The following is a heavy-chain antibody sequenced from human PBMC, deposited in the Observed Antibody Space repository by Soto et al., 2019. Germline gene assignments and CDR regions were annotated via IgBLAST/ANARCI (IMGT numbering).Heavy chain of an antibody. CDR1: GGSFTSNNW. J-gene: IGHJ4*02. CDR3: ASRDPGTSVDD. Sequence: QVQLQESGPGLVKPSGTLSLTCAVSGGSFTSNNWWTWVRQPPGQGLEWIGEIYRTGSTNYNPSLKSRVTISLDQTENQFSQKVTSLTAADTAVYYCASRDPGTSVDDWGQGTLVTVSS. V-gene: IGHV4-4*02. D-gene: IGHD1-7*01. CDR2: IYRTGST.